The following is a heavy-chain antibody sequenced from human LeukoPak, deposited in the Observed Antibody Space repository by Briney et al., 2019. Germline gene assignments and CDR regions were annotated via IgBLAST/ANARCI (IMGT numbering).Heavy chain of an antibody. Sequence: SETLSLPCTVSGGSISSYYWSWIRQPPGRGLEWIGNIFYTGSTKYNPSLKSRVTISVDTSKNQFSLKLSSVTAADTAMYYCARSANYYYDSASYGVGFDVWGQGTLVTVSS. J-gene: IGHJ3*01. CDR3: ARSANYYYDSASYGVGFDV. V-gene: IGHV4-59*01. D-gene: IGHD3-22*01. CDR1: GGSISSYY. CDR2: IFYTGST.